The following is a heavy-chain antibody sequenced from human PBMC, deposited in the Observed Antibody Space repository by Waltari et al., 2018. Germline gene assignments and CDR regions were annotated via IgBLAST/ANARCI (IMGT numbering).Heavy chain of an antibody. J-gene: IGHJ4*02. D-gene: IGHD3-22*01. CDR3: ARAYYYDSSGYYY. CDR1: GFTFSSYA. CDR2: RSKYGINK. V-gene: IGHV3-30-3*01. Sequence: QVQLVESGGGVVQPGRSLRLSCAASGFTFSSYAMHWVRQAPGKGLEWVAVRSKYGINKYYAESGKGRFTISRDNSKNTRYLQMNSRGAEDTAGYYCARAYYYDSSGYYYWGQGTLVTVSS.